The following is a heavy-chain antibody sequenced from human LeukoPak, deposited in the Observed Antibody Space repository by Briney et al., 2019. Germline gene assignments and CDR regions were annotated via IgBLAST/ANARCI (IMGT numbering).Heavy chain of an antibody. D-gene: IGHD7-27*01. J-gene: IGHJ4*02. CDR2: IYYSGST. Sequence: PSETLSLTCTVSGGSISSHYWSWIRQPQGKGLEWIGYIYYSGSTNYNPSLKSRVTISVDTSKNQFSLKLSSVTAADTAVYYCARDRHWGFDYWGQGTLVTVSS. CDR3: ARDRHWGFDY. V-gene: IGHV4-59*11. CDR1: GGSISSHY.